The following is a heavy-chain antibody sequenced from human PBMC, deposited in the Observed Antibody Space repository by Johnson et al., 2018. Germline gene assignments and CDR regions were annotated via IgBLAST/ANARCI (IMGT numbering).Heavy chain of an antibody. J-gene: IGHJ3*02. V-gene: IGHV1-69*01. CDR1: GGTFTSYA. Sequence: QVQLVQAGAEVKEPGSSVKVCCKASGGTFTSYAFSWVRQAPGQGLEWVGGIIPIFGTADYAQRFQGRVTITADESTSTAYMELSSLRSEDTAVYFCARAAEVGPRDAFDIWGQGTMVTVSS. CDR3: ARAAEVGPRDAFDI. CDR2: IIPIFGTA. D-gene: IGHD2-15*01.